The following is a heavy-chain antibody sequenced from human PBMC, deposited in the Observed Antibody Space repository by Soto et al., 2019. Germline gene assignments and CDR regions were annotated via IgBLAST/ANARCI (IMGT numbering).Heavy chain of an antibody. J-gene: IGHJ4*02. CDR2: ISGSDDST. CDR3: PKRSSSTTFDS. V-gene: IGHV3-23*01. Sequence: EVQLLESGGGLVRPGESLRLSCAASGFTFSSYAMSWVRQAPGKGLEWVSVISGSDDSTYYADSVNGLFTISSDKSKNTLYLQMNSLRAAYTAVDSCPKRSSSTTFDSWGQGTLVTVSS. CDR1: GFTFSSYA. D-gene: IGHD6-6*01.